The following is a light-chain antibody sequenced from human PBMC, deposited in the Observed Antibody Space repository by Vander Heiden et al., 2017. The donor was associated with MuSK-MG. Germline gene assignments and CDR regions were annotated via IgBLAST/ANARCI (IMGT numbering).Light chain of an antibody. Sequence: QPVVTQELSLTVSPGGTVTLPCGPSTGAVTTGHYPYWCQQKPGQAPRILIFDKNNKHSGTPARFSGSLFGGKAALTLSSAQPEDDADYYCLLSDSGAREVIFGGGTKLTVL. CDR2: DKN. V-gene: IGLV7-46*01. CDR1: TGAVTTGHY. CDR3: LLSDSGAREVI. J-gene: IGLJ2*01.